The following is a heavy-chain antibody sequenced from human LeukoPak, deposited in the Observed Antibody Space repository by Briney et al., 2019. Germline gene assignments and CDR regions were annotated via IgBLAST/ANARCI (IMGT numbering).Heavy chain of an antibody. V-gene: IGHV1-2*06. J-gene: IGHJ6*03. CDR3: ARSARHCNNGVCFTDYYIDL. CDR2: INPNSGDP. D-gene: IGHD2-8*01. Sequence: ASVKVSCKSSGYTFTDSYIHWVRQAPGQGLEWMGRINPNSGDPDYPQKFQGRVTMTRDTSISTAYMEMSSLTSDDTAVYYCARSARHCNNGVCFTDYYIDLWGKGTTVIVSS. CDR1: GYTFTDSY.